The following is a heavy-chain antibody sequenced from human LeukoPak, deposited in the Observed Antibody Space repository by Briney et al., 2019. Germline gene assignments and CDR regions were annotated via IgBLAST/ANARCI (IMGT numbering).Heavy chain of an antibody. D-gene: IGHD3-3*01. CDR1: GGSFSGYY. J-gene: IGHJ6*02. Sequence: SETLSLTCAVYGGSFSGYYWSWVRQPPGKGLEGMGEINNSGSTNYNPSLNSRLTISVDTSKNQFSLKLSSVTAADTAVYYCASARNDFWSGYRLDYYGMDLWGQGTTVTVSS. CDR3: ASARNDFWSGYRLDYYGMDL. V-gene: IGHV4-34*01. CDR2: INNSGST.